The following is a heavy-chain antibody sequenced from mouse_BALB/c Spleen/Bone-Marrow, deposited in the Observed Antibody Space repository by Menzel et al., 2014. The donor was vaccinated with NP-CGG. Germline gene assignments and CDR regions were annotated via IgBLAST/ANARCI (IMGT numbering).Heavy chain of an antibody. D-gene: IGHD2-4*01. J-gene: IGHJ2*01. V-gene: IGHV7-3*02. CDR3: ARDRGLTYFDY. CDR1: GFTFTDYY. CDR2: IRNKANGYTT. Sequence: EVHLVESGGGLVQPGGSLRLSCATSGFTFTDYYMSWVRQPPGKALEWLGFIRNKANGYTTEYSASVKGRFTISRDNSQSILYLQMNTLRAEDSATYYCARDRGLTYFDYRGQGTTLTVSS.